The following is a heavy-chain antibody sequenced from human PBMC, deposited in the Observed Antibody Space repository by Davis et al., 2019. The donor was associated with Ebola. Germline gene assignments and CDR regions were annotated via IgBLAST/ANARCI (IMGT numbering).Heavy chain of an antibody. D-gene: IGHD3-3*01. Sequence: SETLSLTCAVYDGSFSGYYWSWIRQPPGKGLEWIGEINHSGSTNYNPSLKSRVTISVDTSKNQFSLKLSSVTAADTAVYYCAREGFWSGYRSRFDYWGQGTLVTVSS. CDR3: AREGFWSGYRSRFDY. J-gene: IGHJ4*02. V-gene: IGHV4-34*01. CDR1: DGSFSGYY. CDR2: INHSGST.